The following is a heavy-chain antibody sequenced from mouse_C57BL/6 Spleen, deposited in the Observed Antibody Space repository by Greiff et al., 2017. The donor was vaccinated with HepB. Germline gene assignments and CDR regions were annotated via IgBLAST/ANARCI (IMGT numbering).Heavy chain of an antibody. CDR3: TRRRDYYGSSYAY. Sequence: QVQLQQSGAELVRPGASVTLSCKASGYTFTDYEMHWVKQTPVHGLEWIGAIDPETGGTAYNQKFKGKAILTADKSSSTAYMELRSLTSEDSAVYYCTRRRDYYGSSYAYWGQGTLVTVSA. J-gene: IGHJ3*01. V-gene: IGHV1-15*01. CDR2: IDPETGGT. D-gene: IGHD1-1*01. CDR1: GYTFTDYE.